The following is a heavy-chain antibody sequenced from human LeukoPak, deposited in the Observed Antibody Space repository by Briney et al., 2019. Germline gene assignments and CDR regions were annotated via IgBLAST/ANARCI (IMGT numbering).Heavy chain of an antibody. D-gene: IGHD3-22*01. CDR3: AKGFGSYDSSDFDS. Sequence: GGSLRLSCAASGFTVSSTYMSWVRQTPGKGLEWVGRIRSRTDGGTTDYAAPVKGRFTISRDDSKKTLYLQMNILKTEDTAVYYCAKGFGSYDSSDFDSWGQGTLVTVSS. V-gene: IGHV3-15*01. CDR2: IRSRTDGGTT. J-gene: IGHJ4*02. CDR1: GFTVSSTY.